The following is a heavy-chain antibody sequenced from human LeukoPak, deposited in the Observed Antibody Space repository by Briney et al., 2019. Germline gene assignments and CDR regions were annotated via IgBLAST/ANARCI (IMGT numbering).Heavy chain of an antibody. CDR2: ISYDGSNK. Sequence: GRSLRLSCAASGFTFSSYAMHWVRQAPGKGLEWVAVISYDGSNKYYADSVKGRFTISRDNSKNTLYLQTNSLRAEDTAAYYCARAPRRYCSSTSCLADWFDPWGQGTLVTVSS. D-gene: IGHD2-2*01. V-gene: IGHV3-30-3*01. CDR3: ARAPRRYCSSTSCLADWFDP. J-gene: IGHJ5*02. CDR1: GFTFSSYA.